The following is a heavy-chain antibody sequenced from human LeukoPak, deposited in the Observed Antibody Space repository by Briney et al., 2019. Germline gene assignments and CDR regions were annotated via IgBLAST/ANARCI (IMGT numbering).Heavy chain of an antibody. CDR2: INPSGGST. D-gene: IGHD4-11*01. Sequence: ASVKVSCKASGYTFTIYYMHWVRQAPGQGLEWMGIINPSGGSTSYAQKFQGRVTMTRDTSTSTVYMELSILRSEDTAVYYCARDRGDTVTLNYWGQGTLVTVSS. J-gene: IGHJ4*02. CDR3: ARDRGDTVTLNY. V-gene: IGHV1-46*01. CDR1: GYTFTIYY.